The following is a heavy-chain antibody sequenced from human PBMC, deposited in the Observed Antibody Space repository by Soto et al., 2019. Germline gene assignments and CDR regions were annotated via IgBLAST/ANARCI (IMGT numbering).Heavy chain of an antibody. CDR3: ARDRRGFATYDGLDV. D-gene: IGHD3-16*01. CDR2: INPYSGGT. CDR1: GYTFTDHY. V-gene: IGHV1-2*02. J-gene: IGHJ6*02. Sequence: VASVKVSCKVSGYTFTDHYMHWVRQAPGQGPEWMGWINPYSGGTHYAQKFQGRVTMTSDASINTAYMELSSLRSDDSAVYYCARDRRGFATYDGLDVWGQGTTVTVSS.